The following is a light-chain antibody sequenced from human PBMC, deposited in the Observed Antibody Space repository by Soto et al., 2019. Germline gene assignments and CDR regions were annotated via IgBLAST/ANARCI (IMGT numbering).Light chain of an antibody. V-gene: IGKV3-20*01. J-gene: IGKJ5*01. CDR1: QSVDNNH. CDR3: QQYDSSSIT. CDR2: GPS. Sequence: TVLAQSPGTLYFSPGERATLSCRASQSVDNNHVAWYQQRRGLPPRLLIYGPSNRATGIPDRFSGSGSGTDFTLTISRLEPEDFAVYYCQQYDSSSITFGQGTRLEIK.